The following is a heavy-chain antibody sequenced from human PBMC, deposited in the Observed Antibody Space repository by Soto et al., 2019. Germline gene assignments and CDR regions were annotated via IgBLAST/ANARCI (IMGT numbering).Heavy chain of an antibody. Sequence: GGSLRLSCAASGFTFSSYWMSWVRQAPGKGLEWVANIKQDGSEKYYVNSVKGRFTISRDNAKNSLYLQMNSLRAEDTAVYYRARDMGAPYYYYYYMDVWGKGTTVTVSS. V-gene: IGHV3-7*01. CDR3: ARDMGAPYYYYYYMDV. CDR2: IKQDGSEK. J-gene: IGHJ6*03. D-gene: IGHD3-16*01. CDR1: GFTFSSYW.